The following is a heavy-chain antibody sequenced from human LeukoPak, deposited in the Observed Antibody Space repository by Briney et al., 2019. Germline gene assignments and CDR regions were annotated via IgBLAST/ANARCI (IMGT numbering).Heavy chain of an antibody. CDR1: GYTFTGYY. D-gene: IGHD3-10*01. J-gene: IGHJ4*02. Sequence: ASVKVSCKASGYTFTGYYIHWVRQAPGQGPEWMGWINPNSGDTYYAQMFQGRVTMTWDTSITTAYMELSRLRSDDRAVYYCAREAHGSGTYYSDYWGQGTLVTVSS. V-gene: IGHV1-2*02. CDR2: INPNSGDT. CDR3: AREAHGSGTYYSDY.